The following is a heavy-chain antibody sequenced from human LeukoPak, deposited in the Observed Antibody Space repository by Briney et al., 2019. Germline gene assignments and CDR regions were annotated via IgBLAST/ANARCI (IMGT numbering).Heavy chain of an antibody. CDR1: GFTFSSYG. CDR3: ARAVSSSPGGDY. D-gene: IGHD6-6*01. V-gene: IGHV3-33*08. CDR2: IWYDGSNK. Sequence: GGSLRLSCAASGFTFSSYGMHWVRQAPGKGLEWVAVIWYDGSNKYYADSVKGRFTISRDNSKNTLYLQMNSLRAEDTAVYYCARAVSSSPGGDYWGQGTLVTVSS. J-gene: IGHJ4*02.